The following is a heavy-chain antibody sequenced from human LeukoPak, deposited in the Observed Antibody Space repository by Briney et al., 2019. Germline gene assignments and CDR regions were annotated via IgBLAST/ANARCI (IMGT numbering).Heavy chain of an antibody. V-gene: IGHV4-34*01. CDR2: INHSGST. CDR1: GGSFSGYY. CDR3: ARGLRYSSSWSPGNFDY. J-gene: IGHJ4*02. D-gene: IGHD6-13*01. Sequence: SETLSLTCAVYGGSFSGYYWSWIRQPPGKGLEWIGEINHSGSTNYNPSPKSRVTISVDTSKNQFSLKLSSVTAADTAVYYCARGLRYSSSWSPGNFDYWGQGTLVTVSS.